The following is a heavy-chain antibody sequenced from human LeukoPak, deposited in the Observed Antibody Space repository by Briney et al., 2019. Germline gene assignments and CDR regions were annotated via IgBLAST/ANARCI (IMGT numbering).Heavy chain of an antibody. J-gene: IGHJ1*01. CDR2: IDFTSRYI. Sequence: PGGSLRLSCAASGFTFSSYSMNWVRQAPGQGLEWVSSIDFTSRYIYNADSVKGRFTTSRDNAKNSLDLQMNSLKVEDTAVYYCATPAAGPGAEYSLYWGQGTLVIVSS. V-gene: IGHV3-21*01. CDR3: ATPAAGPGAEYSLY. CDR1: GFTFSSYS. D-gene: IGHD6-13*01.